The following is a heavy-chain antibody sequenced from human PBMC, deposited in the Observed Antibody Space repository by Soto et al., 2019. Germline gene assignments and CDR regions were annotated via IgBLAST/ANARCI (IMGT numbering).Heavy chain of an antibody. V-gene: IGHV3-30*18. CDR1: GFTFSTYA. J-gene: IGHJ5*01. D-gene: IGHD6-19*01. CDR2: ISYDGSNK. Sequence: QVQLVESGGGVVQPGRSLRLSCAASGFTFSTYAMHWVRQAPGKGLEWVAVISYDGSNKYYGDSVKGRFTISRDNSKNTLSLQMNSLRAEDTAVYYCAKDRVVAGIGEFESWGQGTLVTVCS. CDR3: AKDRVVAGIGEFES.